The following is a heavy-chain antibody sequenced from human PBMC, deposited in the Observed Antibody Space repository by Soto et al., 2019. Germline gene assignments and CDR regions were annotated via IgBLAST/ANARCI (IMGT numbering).Heavy chain of an antibody. Sequence: GGSLRLSCVASGFTFSDHYMDWVRQAPGKGLEWVGRTRNKANSYTTEYAASVKGRFTISRDDSKNSLYLQMNSLKTEDTAVYYCARGGYCSSTSCYTDYYGMDVWGQGTTVTVSS. CDR3: ARGGYCSSTSCYTDYYGMDV. CDR2: TRNKANSYTT. CDR1: GFTFSDHY. J-gene: IGHJ6*02. V-gene: IGHV3-72*01. D-gene: IGHD2-2*02.